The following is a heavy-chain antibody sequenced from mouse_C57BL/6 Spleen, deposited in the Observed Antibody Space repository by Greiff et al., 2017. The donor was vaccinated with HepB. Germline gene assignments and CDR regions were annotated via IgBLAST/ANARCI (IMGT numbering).Heavy chain of an antibody. V-gene: IGHV1-52*01. J-gene: IGHJ3*01. D-gene: IGHD3-3*01. CDR2: IDPSDSET. CDR1: GYTFTSYW. CDR3: AREGTRGTWFAY. Sequence: QVQLQQPGAELVRPGSSVKLSCKASGYTFTSYWMHWVKQRPIQGLEWIGNIDPSDSETHYNQKFKDKATLTVDKSSSTAYMQLSSLTSEDSAVYYCAREGTRGTWFAYWGQGTLVTVSA.